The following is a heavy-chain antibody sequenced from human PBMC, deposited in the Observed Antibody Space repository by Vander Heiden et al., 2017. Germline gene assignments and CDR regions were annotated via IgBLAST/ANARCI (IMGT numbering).Heavy chain of an antibody. CDR1: GFTLSSYD. D-gene: IGHD6-19*01. V-gene: IGHV3-13*01. CDR3: AIELDSSGWELGAFDI. Sequence: EVQLVESGGGLVQPGGSLRLSCAASGFTLSSYDMHWVRQATGKGLEWVSGIGTAGDTYYSGSVKGRFTISRENAKNSWDLKMNSMRAGETAVYYCAIELDSSGWELGAFDIWGQGRMVTVSS. J-gene: IGHJ3*02. CDR2: IGTAGDT.